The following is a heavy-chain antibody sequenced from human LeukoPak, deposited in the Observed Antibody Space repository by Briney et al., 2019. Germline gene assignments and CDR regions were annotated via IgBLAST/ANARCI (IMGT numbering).Heavy chain of an antibody. CDR1: GFTYSSYA. D-gene: IGHD2-2*01. CDR3: AKPIVPAAMYYFDY. Sequence: GGSLRLSCAASGFTYSSYAMSWVRQAPGKGLEWVAAISGSGGSTYYADSVKGRFTISRDNSKNTLYLQMNSLRAEDTAVYYCAKPIVPAAMYYFDYWGQGTLVTVSS. CDR2: ISGSGGST. J-gene: IGHJ4*02. V-gene: IGHV3-23*01.